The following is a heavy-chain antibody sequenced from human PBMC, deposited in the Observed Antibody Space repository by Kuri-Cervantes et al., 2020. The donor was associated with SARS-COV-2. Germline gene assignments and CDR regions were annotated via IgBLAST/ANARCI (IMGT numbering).Heavy chain of an antibody. V-gene: IGHV4-39*01. J-gene: IGHJ4*02. Sequence: WIRQPPGKGLEWIGSIYYSGSTYYNPSLKSRVTISVDTSKNQFSLKLSSVTAADTAVYYCARLGIAAAAPYFDYWGQGTLVTVSS. CDR2: IYYSGST. D-gene: IGHD6-13*01. CDR3: ARLGIAAAAPYFDY.